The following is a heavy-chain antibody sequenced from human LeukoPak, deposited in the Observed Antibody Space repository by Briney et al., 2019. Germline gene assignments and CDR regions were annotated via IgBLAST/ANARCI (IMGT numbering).Heavy chain of an antibody. CDR1: GFTFSNYA. J-gene: IGHJ4*02. D-gene: IGHD6-13*01. CDR3: AKSTRSSSWYFFGY. Sequence: GGSLRLSCAASGFTFSNYAMNWVRQAPGKGLEWVSVISGSSGTTSYADSVKGRFTTSRDNSKNTLYLQMNSLRVVDTAVYYCAKSTRSSSWYFFGYWGQGTLITVSS. CDR2: ISGSSGTT. V-gene: IGHV3-23*01.